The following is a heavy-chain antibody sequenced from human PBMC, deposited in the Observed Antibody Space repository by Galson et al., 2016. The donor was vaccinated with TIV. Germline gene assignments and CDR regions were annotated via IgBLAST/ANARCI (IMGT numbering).Heavy chain of an antibody. J-gene: IGHJ6*02. CDR3: ARLNDDIRGPRKGAYGLDV. CDR1: GYSFTNYW. CDR2: IDSRDSYT. D-gene: IGHD1-1*01. Sequence: QSGAEVKKPGESLRISCKTSGYSFTNYWITWVRQMPGKGLEWMGRIDSRDSYTNYSPTFEGHVTISTDKSISTAYLQWTSLKASDSAIYYCARLNDDIRGPRKGAYGLDVWGQGTTVTVSS. V-gene: IGHV5-10-1*01.